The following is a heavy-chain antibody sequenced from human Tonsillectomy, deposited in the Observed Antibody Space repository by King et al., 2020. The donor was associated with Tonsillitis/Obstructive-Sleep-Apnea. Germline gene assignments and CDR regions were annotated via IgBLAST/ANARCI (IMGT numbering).Heavy chain of an antibody. CDR2: FDPEDGET. CDR1: GYTLTELS. Sequence: QLVQSGAEVKKPGASVKVSCKVSGYTLTELSMHWVRQAPGKGLEWMGGFDPEDGETIYAQKFQGRVTMTEDTSTDTAYMELRSLRSEDTAVYYCATLSGPDSSGYPNYYGMDVWGQGTTDTVSS. J-gene: IGHJ6*02. CDR3: ATLSGPDSSGYPNYYGMDV. V-gene: IGHV1-24*01. D-gene: IGHD3-22*01.